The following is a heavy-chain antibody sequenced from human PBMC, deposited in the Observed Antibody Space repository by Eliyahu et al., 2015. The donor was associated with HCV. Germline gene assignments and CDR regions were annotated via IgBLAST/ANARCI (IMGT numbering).Heavy chain of an antibody. CDR2: IIPIFGTG. V-gene: IGHV1-69*01. J-gene: IGHJ4*02. D-gene: IGHD3-16*01. CDR3: ARDHGWGSGSYFGY. Sequence: LEWMGGIIPIFGTGNYAQKFQGRVTITADESTSTAYMELSSLRSEDTAVYYCARDHGWGSGSYFGYWGQGTLVTVSS.